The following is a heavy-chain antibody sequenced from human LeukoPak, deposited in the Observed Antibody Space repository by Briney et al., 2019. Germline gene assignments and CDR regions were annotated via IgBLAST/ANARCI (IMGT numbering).Heavy chain of an antibody. CDR1: GFTLSTYA. Sequence: LPGGSLRLSCSVSGFTLSTYAMHWVRQAPGKGLKCVSGISSGGGNTYYADSVKGRFTVSRDNSKNTLYLQMSSLRAEDTAVYYCVKVDNYGGGAFDIWGQGTTVTVSS. D-gene: IGHD2-2*03. V-gene: IGHV3-64D*06. CDR3: VKVDNYGGGAFDI. J-gene: IGHJ3*02. CDR2: ISSGGGNT.